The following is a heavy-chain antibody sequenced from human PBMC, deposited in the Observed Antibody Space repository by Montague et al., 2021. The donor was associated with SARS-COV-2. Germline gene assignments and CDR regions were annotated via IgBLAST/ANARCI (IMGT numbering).Heavy chain of an antibody. CDR1: GDSVSSNSVA. CDR3: VRYSGWFYFDF. CDR2: SYYRPKWYS. V-gene: IGHV6-1*01. Sequence: CAISGDSVSSNSVARRWTRQTSSRGSEQLGRSYYRPKWYSDYAPXVRGRLTVNPDASKNEFSLELNYVTPEDTAVYYCVRYSGWFYFDFWGQGTLVTVSS. D-gene: IGHD6-19*01. J-gene: IGHJ4*02.